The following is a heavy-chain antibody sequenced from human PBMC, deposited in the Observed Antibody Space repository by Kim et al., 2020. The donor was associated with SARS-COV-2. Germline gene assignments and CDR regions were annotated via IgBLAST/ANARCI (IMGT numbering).Heavy chain of an antibody. J-gene: IGHJ4*02. CDR3: ARDPDWLPLGGFYFDY. D-gene: IGHD3-9*01. Sequence: HKFQGRVTITADESTSTAYMALSSLRSEDTAVYYCARDPDWLPLGGFYFDYWGQGTLVTVSS. V-gene: IGHV1-69*01.